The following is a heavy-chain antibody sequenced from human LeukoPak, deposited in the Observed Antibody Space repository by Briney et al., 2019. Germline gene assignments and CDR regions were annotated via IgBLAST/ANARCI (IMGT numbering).Heavy chain of an antibody. CDR1: GYTFTSYY. J-gene: IGHJ3*02. CDR3: ARRYCSSTSCFDAFDI. Sequence: ASVKVSCKASGYTFTSYYMHWVRQAPGQGLEWMGIINPSGGSTSYAQKFQGRVTMTTETSTSTVYMELRSLRSDDTAVYYCARRYCSSTSCFDAFDIWGQGTMVTVSS. D-gene: IGHD2-2*01. V-gene: IGHV1-46*01. CDR2: INPSGGST.